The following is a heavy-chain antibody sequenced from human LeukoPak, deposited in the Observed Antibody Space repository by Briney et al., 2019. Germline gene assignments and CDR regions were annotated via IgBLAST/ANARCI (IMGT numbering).Heavy chain of an antibody. Sequence: HPGGPLRLSCAASGFTFSSYAMSWVRQAPGKGLEWVSAISGSGGSTYYADSVKGRFTISRDNSKNTLYLQMNSLRAEDTAVYYCAKPAYSIAAARRRQNDYWGQGTLVTVSS. CDR3: AKPAYSIAAARRRQNDY. J-gene: IGHJ4*02. CDR2: ISGSGGST. V-gene: IGHV3-23*01. CDR1: GFTFSSYA. D-gene: IGHD6-13*01.